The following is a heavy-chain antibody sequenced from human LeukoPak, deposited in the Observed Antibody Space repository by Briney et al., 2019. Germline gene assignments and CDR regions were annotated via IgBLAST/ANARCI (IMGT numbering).Heavy chain of an antibody. CDR1: GFTFSSYW. Sequence: GSLRLSCSTSGFTFSSYWMYWVRQAPGKGLVWVSRINSDVKTTNYADSVKGRFTMSRDNAKNTLYLQMNSLRAEDTAVYYCTRDITLTRGGRSDYWGQGTLVTVSA. J-gene: IGHJ4*02. V-gene: IGHV3-74*01. D-gene: IGHD3-10*01. CDR3: TRDITLTRGGRSDY. CDR2: INSDVKTT.